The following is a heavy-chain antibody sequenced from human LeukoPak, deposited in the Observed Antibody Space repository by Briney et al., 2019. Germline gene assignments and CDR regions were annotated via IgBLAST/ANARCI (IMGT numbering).Heavy chain of an antibody. Sequence: MSSETLSLTCTVPGGSISSSSYYWGWIRQPPGKGLEWIGSIYYSGSTYYNPSLKSRVTISVDTSKNQFSLKLSSVTAADTAVYYCARSIAAAGSHFDYWGQGTLVTVSS. D-gene: IGHD6-13*01. CDR1: GGSISSSSYY. J-gene: IGHJ4*02. CDR3: ARSIAAAGSHFDY. V-gene: IGHV4-39*01. CDR2: IYYSGST.